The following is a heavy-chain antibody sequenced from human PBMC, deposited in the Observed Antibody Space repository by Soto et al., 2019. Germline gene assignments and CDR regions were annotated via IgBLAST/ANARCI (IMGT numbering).Heavy chain of an antibody. J-gene: IGHJ6*02. Sequence: SVKVSCKASGGTFSSYAISWVRQAPGQGLEWMKGIIPIFGTANYAQKFQGRVTITADESTSTAYMELSSLRSEDTAVYYCARGPAAALGYYGMDVWGQGTTVTVSS. D-gene: IGHD6-13*01. V-gene: IGHV1-69*13. CDR2: IIPIFGTA. CDR3: ARGPAAALGYYGMDV. CDR1: GGTFSSYA.